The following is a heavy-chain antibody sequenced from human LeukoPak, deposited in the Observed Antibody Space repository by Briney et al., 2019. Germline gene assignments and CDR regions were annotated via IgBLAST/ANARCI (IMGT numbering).Heavy chain of an antibody. Sequence: SETLSLTCNVSGGSFSSNYWSWIRQPPGKGLEWIGYIYYSGSTNYNPSLKSRVTISVDTSKNQFSLKLSSVTAADTAVYYCARTRRYSRNAFDIWGQGTMVTVSS. CDR2: IYYSGST. D-gene: IGHD3-9*01. CDR1: GGSFSSNY. V-gene: IGHV4-59*01. CDR3: ARTRRYSRNAFDI. J-gene: IGHJ3*02.